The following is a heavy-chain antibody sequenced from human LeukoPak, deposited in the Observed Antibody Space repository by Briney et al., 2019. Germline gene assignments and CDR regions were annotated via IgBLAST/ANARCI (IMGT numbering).Heavy chain of an antibody. CDR2: INWSGGST. V-gene: IGHV3-20*04. Sequence: GGSLRLSCTASGFAFDEHGMSWVRQVPGKGLEWVSGINWSGGSTGYADPLRGRFTISRDNAKNSLYLQMDSLRAEDTALYCCARAPITSPFYFDYWGQGTLVPVSS. CDR3: ARAPITSPFYFDY. J-gene: IGHJ4*02. D-gene: IGHD2-2*01. CDR1: GFAFDEHG.